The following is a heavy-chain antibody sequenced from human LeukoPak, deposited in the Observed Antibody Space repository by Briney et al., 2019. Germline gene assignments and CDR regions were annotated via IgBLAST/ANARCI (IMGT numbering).Heavy chain of an antibody. D-gene: IGHD3-22*01. CDR1: GFTFSSYS. Sequence: GGSLRLSCAASGFTFSSYSMNWVRQAPGKGLEWVSSISSSSSYIYYADSVKGRFTISRDNAKNSLYLQMNSLRAEDTAVYYCARDYYDCSGYYYFDYWGQGTLVTVSS. J-gene: IGHJ4*02. V-gene: IGHV3-21*01. CDR3: ARDYYDCSGYYYFDY. CDR2: ISSSSSYI.